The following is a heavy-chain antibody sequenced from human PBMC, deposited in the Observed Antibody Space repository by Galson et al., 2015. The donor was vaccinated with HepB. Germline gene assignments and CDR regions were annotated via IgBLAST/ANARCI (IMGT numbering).Heavy chain of an antibody. CDR3: ARVKSGYSRSAFDY. CDR2: IKQDGSEK. V-gene: IGHV3-7*03. CDR1: EFTFSNFW. Sequence: SLRLSCAASEFTFSNFWMSWVRQAPGKGLEWVANIKQDGSEKYYVDSVKGRFTISRDNAKNSLYLQMNFLRAEDTAVYYCARVKSGYSRSAFDYWGQGTLVTVSS. D-gene: IGHD3-3*01. J-gene: IGHJ4*02.